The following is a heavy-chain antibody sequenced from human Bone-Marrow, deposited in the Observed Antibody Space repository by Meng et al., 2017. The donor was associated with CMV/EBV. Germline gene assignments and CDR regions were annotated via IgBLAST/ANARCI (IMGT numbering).Heavy chain of an antibody. CDR1: GFTFSDYY. V-gene: IGHV3-11*04. J-gene: IGHJ6*02. CDR3: ARALYQLLSKGMDV. Sequence: GGSLRLSCAASGFTFSDYYMSWIRQAPGKGLEWVSYISSSGSTIYYADSVKGRFTISRDNAKNSLYLQMNSLRAEDTAVYYCARALYQLLSKGMDVWGQGTTVTVSS. D-gene: IGHD2-2*01. CDR2: ISSSGSTI.